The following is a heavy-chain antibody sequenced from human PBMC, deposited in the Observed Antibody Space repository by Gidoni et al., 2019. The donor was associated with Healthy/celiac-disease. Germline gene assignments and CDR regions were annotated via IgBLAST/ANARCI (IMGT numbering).Heavy chain of an antibody. V-gene: IGHV3-48*03. CDR2: IRSSGSTI. J-gene: IGHJ6*02. CDR3: ARDGDSTYYYYGMDV. D-gene: IGHD2-21*02. Sequence: EVQLVESGGGLVQPGGSLILSVAASGFPLRRYEMNWVRRAPGKGREWVAYIRSSGSTIYYAYSVKGRFTISRDNAKNSLYLQMNSMRAEDTAVYYWARDGDSTYYYYGMDVWGQGTTVTVSS. CDR1: GFPLRRYE.